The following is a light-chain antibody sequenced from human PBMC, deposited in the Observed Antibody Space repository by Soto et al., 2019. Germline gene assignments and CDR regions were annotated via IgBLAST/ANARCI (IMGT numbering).Light chain of an antibody. CDR3: SSYTSSSTPV. V-gene: IGLV2-14*01. CDR2: EVS. Sequence: QSALTQPASVSGSPGQSITISCTGTSSDVGSYNYVSWYRQHPGKAPKLMIYEVSNRPSGVSNRFSGSKAGNTASLTISGLQAEDEADYYCSSYTSSSTPVFGGGTQLTVL. CDR1: SSDVGSYNY. J-gene: IGLJ2*01.